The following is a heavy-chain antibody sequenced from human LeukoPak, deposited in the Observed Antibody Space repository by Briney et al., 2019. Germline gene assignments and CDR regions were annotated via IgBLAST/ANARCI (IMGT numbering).Heavy chain of an antibody. J-gene: IGHJ4*02. CDR3: ARGVSGSYYADS. V-gene: IGHV4-30-2*06. CDR1: GGSLSSGDYS. Sequence: SETLSLTCTVSGGSLSSGDYSWTWIRQSPGKSLEWIGYIYHSGSAYYNPSLKSRVTISEDGSRNQFSLKMTSVTAADTAVYYCARGVSGSYYADSWGQGTLVTVSS. CDR2: IYHSGSA. D-gene: IGHD3-10*01.